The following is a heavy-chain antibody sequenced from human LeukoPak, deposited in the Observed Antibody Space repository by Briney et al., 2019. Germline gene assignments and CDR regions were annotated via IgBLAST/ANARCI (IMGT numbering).Heavy chain of an antibody. CDR2: FDPEDGET. CDR1: GYTLTKLS. CDR3: ATYSGSYRGFDY. Sequence: ASVKVSCKVSGYTLTKLSMHWVRQAPGKGLEWMGGFDPEDGETIYAQKFQGRITMTEDTSTDTAYMELSSLRSEDTAVYYCATYSGSYRGFDYWGQGTLVTVSS. V-gene: IGHV1-24*01. J-gene: IGHJ4*02. D-gene: IGHD1-26*01.